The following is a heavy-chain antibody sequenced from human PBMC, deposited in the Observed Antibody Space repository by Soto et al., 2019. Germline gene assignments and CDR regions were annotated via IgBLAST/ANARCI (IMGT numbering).Heavy chain of an antibody. J-gene: IGHJ6*03. CDR2: ISGSGGST. V-gene: IGHV3-23*01. D-gene: IGHD3-9*01. CDR3: AKVSQRYFDWLYYMDV. Sequence: GGSLRLSCAASGFTFSSYAMSWVRQAPGKGLEWVSAISGSGGSTYYADSVKGRFTISRDNSKNTLYLQMNSLRAEDTAVYYCAKVSQRYFDWLYYMDVWGKGTTVTVSS. CDR1: GFTFSSYA.